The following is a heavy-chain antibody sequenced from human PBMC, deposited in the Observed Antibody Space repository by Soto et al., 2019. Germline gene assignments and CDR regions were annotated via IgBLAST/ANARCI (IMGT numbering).Heavy chain of an antibody. CDR2: TYYRSKWYN. V-gene: IGHV6-1*01. Sequence: SQTLSLTCAISGDSASSNSAGWDWIRQSPSRGLEWLGRTYYRSKWYNEYAVSVKSRITINPDTSRNQISLQLNSVTPEDTAVYYCAWDIDFGYWGRGTQVTVS. D-gene: IGHD3-3*01. CDR3: AWDIDFGY. CDR1: GDSASSNSAG. J-gene: IGHJ4*02.